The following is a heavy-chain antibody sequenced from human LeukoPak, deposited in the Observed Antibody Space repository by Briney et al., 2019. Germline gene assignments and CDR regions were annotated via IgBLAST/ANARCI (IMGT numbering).Heavy chain of an antibody. V-gene: IGHV3-7*01. CDR3: ARDIGGDFVENWFDP. CDR2: IKQDGSEK. Sequence: QPGGSLRLSCAASGFTFSSYWMSWVRQAPGQGLEWVANIKQDGSEKYYVDSVKGRFTISRDNSKNTLYLQMNSLRAEDTAVYYCARDIGGDFVENWFDPWGQGTLVTVSS. D-gene: IGHD4-17*01. J-gene: IGHJ5*02. CDR1: GFTFSSYW.